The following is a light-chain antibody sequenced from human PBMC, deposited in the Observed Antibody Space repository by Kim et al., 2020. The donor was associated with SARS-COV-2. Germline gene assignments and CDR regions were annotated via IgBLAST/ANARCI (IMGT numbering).Light chain of an antibody. J-gene: IGLJ3*02. CDR1: SSDVGGYNY. Sequence: QSALTQPASVSGSPGQSITVSCSGTSSDVGGYNYVCWYQQHPGEAPKLIIYDVTKRRSGVSDRFSGSKSGNTASLTISGTHADDEADYYCSSYSTDNTGVFGGGTKVTVL. V-gene: IGLV2-14*03. CDR2: DVT. CDR3: SSYSTDNTGV.